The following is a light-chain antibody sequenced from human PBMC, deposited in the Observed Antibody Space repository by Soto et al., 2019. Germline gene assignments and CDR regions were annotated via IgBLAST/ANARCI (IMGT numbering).Light chain of an antibody. Sequence: EIVLTQSPGTLSLSPGERATLSCRASQSVSSSYLSWYQQKPGQAPRLLIYGASSRATGIPDRCSGSGSGTDFTLTISRLEPEDFAVYYCQQYGSSPPMTFGQGTKVEIK. CDR3: QQYGSSPPMT. J-gene: IGKJ1*01. V-gene: IGKV3-20*01. CDR2: GAS. CDR1: QSVSSSY.